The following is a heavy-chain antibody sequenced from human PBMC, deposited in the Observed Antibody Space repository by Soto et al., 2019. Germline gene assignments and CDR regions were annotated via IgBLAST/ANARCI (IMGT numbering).Heavy chain of an antibody. Sequence: QVQLQESGPGLVKPSGTLSLTCAVSGGSISSSNWWSWVRQPPGKGLEWIGEIYHSGSTNYNPSLKSRVTIPVDKSKNPFSLKLRSVTAAGTAVYYCARDLRQPLSKGYYYDGMDVWGQGTTVTVSS. V-gene: IGHV4-4*02. J-gene: IGHJ6*02. CDR1: GGSISSSNW. CDR2: IYHSGST. CDR3: ARDLRQPLSKGYYYDGMDV. D-gene: IGHD2-2*01.